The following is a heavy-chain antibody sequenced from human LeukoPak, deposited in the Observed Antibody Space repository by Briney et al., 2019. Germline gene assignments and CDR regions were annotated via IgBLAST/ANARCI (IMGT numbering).Heavy chain of an antibody. CDR2: ISGSGGST. J-gene: IGHJ1*01. V-gene: IGHV3-23*01. CDR3: AKEDSSFIQQ. Sequence: GGSLRLSCAASGFTFSSYAMSWVRQAPGKGLEWVSGISGSGGSTYYADSVKGRFTISRDNSKNTVYVQMNSLRAKDTAVYYCAKEDSSFIQQWGQGTLVTVSS. CDR1: GFTFSSYA. D-gene: IGHD6-19*01.